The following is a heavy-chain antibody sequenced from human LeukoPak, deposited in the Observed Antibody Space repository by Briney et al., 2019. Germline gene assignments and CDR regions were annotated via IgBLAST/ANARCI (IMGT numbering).Heavy chain of an antibody. CDR1: GGSISSGGYC. V-gene: IGHV4-31*03. D-gene: IGHD3-22*01. CDR2: IHYSGDT. CDR3: ARVVAYDSTGYYLYYFDY. J-gene: IGHJ4*02. Sequence: SETLSLTCTVSGGSISSGGYCWSWIRQHPGKGLEWIGYIHYSGDTYYSPSLKSRLTISVDTSKNQFSLRLRSVTAADTAVYYCARVVAYDSTGYYLYYFDYWGQGTLVTVAA.